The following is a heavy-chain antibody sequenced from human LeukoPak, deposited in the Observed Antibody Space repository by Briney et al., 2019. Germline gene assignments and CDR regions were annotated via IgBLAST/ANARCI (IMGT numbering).Heavy chain of an antibody. D-gene: IGHD2/OR15-2a*01. V-gene: IGHV4-34*01. Sequence: PSETLSLTCAVYGGSFSGYYWSWIRQPPGKGLEWIGEINHSGSTNYNPSLKSRVTISVDTPKNQFSLRLNSVTAADTAVYYCARKNDFDIWGQGTLVTVSS. CDR3: ARKNDFDI. J-gene: IGHJ3*02. CDR1: GGSFSGYY. CDR2: INHSGST.